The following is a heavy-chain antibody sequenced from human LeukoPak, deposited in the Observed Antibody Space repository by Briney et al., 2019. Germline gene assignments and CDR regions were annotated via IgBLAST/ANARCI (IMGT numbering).Heavy chain of an antibody. Sequence: GGSLRLSCAASGFTFSSYWLSWVRQAPGKGLEWVASIEQDGSQKYYVDSVRGRFTISRDNAKNSVYLQANSLRVEDTAVYYCARNSGSNPFDYWGQGTLVTVSS. J-gene: IGHJ4*02. V-gene: IGHV3-7*01. D-gene: IGHD1-26*01. CDR2: IEQDGSQK. CDR1: GFTFSSYW. CDR3: ARNSGSNPFDY.